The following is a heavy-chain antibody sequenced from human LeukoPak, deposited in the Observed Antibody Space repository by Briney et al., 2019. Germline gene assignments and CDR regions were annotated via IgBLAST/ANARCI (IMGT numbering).Heavy chain of an antibody. D-gene: IGHD3-22*01. CDR3: AREYYDSSGSAAFDI. CDR1: GFTVSSNY. J-gene: IGHJ3*02. Sequence: GGSLRLSCAASGFTVSSNYMSWVRQAPGKGLEWVSVTYSGGSTYYADSVKGRFTISRDNSKNTLYLQMNSLRAEDTAVYYCAREYYDSSGSAAFDIWGQGTMVTVSS. V-gene: IGHV3-53*01. CDR2: TYSGGST.